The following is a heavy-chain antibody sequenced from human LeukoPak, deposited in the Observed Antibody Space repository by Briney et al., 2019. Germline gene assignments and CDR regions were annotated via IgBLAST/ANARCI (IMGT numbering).Heavy chain of an antibody. V-gene: IGHV3-7*04. D-gene: IGHD2-15*01. CDR3: VWGGGWFFWCYLGV. J-gene: IGHJ6*03. CDR1: GFTFSSYW. Sequence: GGSPRLSCAASGFTFSSYWMSWVRQAPGQGLEWVANIKQDGSEKYYVDSVKGRFTISRDNAKNSLYLQMNSLRAEDTAVYYCVWGGGWFFWCYLGVWGNGTTVTVSS. CDR2: IKQDGSEK.